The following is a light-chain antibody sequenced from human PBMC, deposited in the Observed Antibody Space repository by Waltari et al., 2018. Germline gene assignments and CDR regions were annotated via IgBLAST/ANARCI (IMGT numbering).Light chain of an antibody. CDR1: NSDIGSYSF. CDR2: DVF. CDR3: CSYAGAYTFVV. J-gene: IGLJ2*01. Sequence: HSGLTQPRSVSGSPGQSVTISCTGTNSDIGSYSFVSWYQQHPGRAPKLIIFDVFKRPPGVPDRFSGSQSGNTASLTISGLQSDDEGHYYCCSYAGAYTFVVFGGGTKLTVL. V-gene: IGLV2-11*01.